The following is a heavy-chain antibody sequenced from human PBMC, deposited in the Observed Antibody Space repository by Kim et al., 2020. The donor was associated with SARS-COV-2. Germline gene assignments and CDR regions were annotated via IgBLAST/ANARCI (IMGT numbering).Heavy chain of an antibody. CDR1: GGTFSSYA. V-gene: IGHV1-69*06. D-gene: IGHD3-22*01. Sequence: SVKVSCKASGGTFSSYAISWVRQAPGQGLEWMGGIIPIFATAKYAQKFQGRVTITADKSTSTAYMELSSLRSEDTAVYYCAREKMYYYDTTAVGANWFD. CDR3: AREKMYYYDTTAVGANWFD. CDR2: IIPIFATA. J-gene: IGHJ5*01.